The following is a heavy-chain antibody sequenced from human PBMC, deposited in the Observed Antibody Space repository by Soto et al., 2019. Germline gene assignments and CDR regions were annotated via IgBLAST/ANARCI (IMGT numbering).Heavy chain of an antibody. CDR1: GGSVSSGSYY. CDR2: IYYSGSS. V-gene: IGHV4-61*01. J-gene: IGHJ3*02. Sequence: SETLSLTCTVSGGSVSSGSYYWSWIRQPPGKGLELIGYIYYSGSSNYNPSLKSRVTISVDTSKNQFSLKLSSVTAADTAVYYCARPDYYDSSGHINDAFDIWGQGTMVTVSS. CDR3: ARPDYYDSSGHINDAFDI. D-gene: IGHD3-22*01.